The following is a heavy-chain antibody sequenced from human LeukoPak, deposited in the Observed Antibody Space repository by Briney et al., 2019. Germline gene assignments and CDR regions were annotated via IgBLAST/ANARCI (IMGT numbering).Heavy chain of an antibody. CDR3: TTSYYYDSGGYSYYMDV. J-gene: IGHJ6*03. CDR1: GFTFSDTW. Sequence: GGSLRLSCAASGFTFSDTWMSWVRQAPGKGLEWVGRIKSKTDGGTTEYAAPVKGRFTISRDDSENTLYLQMNSLKTEDTAVYYCTTSYYYDSGGYSYYMDVWGKGTTVTVSS. CDR2: IKSKTDGGTT. V-gene: IGHV3-15*01. D-gene: IGHD3-22*01.